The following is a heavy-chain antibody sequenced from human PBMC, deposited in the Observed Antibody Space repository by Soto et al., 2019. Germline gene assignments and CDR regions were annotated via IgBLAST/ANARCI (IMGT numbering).Heavy chain of an antibody. V-gene: IGHV3-23*01. D-gene: IGHD2-15*01. J-gene: IGHJ4*02. CDR3: AKGPLDDCLGGSCHFDH. CDR1: GFTFRNNA. CDR2: ITSNSSKT. Sequence: PGGSLRLSCVASGFTFRNNAMNWVRQAPGQGLEWISYITSNSSKTHYADSVKGRFTISRDNVEGTLFLQLNNVRGDDTAVYCCAKGPLDDCLGGSCHFDHWGQGVLVTVSS.